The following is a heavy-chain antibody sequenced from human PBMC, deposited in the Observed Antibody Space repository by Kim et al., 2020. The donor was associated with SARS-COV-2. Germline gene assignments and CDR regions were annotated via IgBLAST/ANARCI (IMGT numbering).Heavy chain of an antibody. CDR2: MYYTGST. D-gene: IGHD2-15*01. Sequence: TLSLTCTVSGGSISSGGYYWSWIRQHPGKGLEWIGYMYYTGSTYYNPSLKSRLTISVDTSKNQFSLKLSSVTAADTAVYYCAGFHHPEDGFKNDAFDIWGQGTMVTVS. V-gene: IGHV4-31*03. J-gene: IGHJ3*02. CDR3: AGFHHPEDGFKNDAFDI. CDR1: GGSISSGGYY.